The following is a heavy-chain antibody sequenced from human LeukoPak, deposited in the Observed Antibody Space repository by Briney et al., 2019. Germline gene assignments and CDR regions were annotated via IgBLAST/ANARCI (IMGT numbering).Heavy chain of an antibody. D-gene: IGHD2-2*01. Sequence: SETLSLTCTVSGGSISSHYWSWTRQPPGKGLEWIGYIYYSGSTNYNPSLKSRVTISVDTSKNQFSLKLSSVTAADTAVYYCARGGCSSTSCYYYYYMDVWGKGTTVTVSS. CDR1: GGSISSHY. V-gene: IGHV4-59*11. CDR2: IYYSGST. J-gene: IGHJ6*03. CDR3: ARGGCSSTSCYYYYYMDV.